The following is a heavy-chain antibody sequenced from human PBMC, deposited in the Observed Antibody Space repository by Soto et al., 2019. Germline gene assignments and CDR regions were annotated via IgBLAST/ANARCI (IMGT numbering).Heavy chain of an antibody. CDR1: GFTFSSYA. V-gene: IGHV3-23*01. CDR3: AKRMLWFGESYGMDV. J-gene: IGHJ6*02. CDR2: ISGSGGST. D-gene: IGHD3-10*01. Sequence: PGGSLRLSCAASGFTFSSYAMNWVRQAPGKGLEWVSVISGSGGSTYYADSVKGRFTISRDNSKNTLYLQMNSLRAEDTAVYYCAKRMLWFGESYGMDVWGQGTTVTVSS.